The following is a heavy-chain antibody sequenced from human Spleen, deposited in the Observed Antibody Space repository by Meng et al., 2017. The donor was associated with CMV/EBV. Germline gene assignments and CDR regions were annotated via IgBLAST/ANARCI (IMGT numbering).Heavy chain of an antibody. CDR1: GGSINNYY. D-gene: IGHD3-22*01. Sequence: SETLSLTCTVSGGSINNYYWSWIRQPPGKGLEWIGYSYYSGSTSYNPSLKSRVTISVDTSRNQFSLKLTSVTAADTAVYYCARDSDSSGYQYYYYGMDVWGQGTTVTVSS. CDR2: SYYSGST. V-gene: IGHV4-59*01. J-gene: IGHJ6*02. CDR3: ARDSDSSGYQYYYYGMDV.